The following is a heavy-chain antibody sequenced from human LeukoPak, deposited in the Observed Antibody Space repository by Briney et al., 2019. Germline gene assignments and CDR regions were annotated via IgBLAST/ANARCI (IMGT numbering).Heavy chain of an antibody. CDR1: GYSINSGYY. V-gene: IGHV4-38-2*02. D-gene: IGHD3-10*01. CDR2: IYHNGST. Sequence: SETLSLTCTVSGYSINSGYYWGWIRQPPGKGLDWIGNIYHNGSTYYNPSLKSRVTISVDTSKNQFSLKLSSVTAADTALYYCARGLYYYGSGYDTFDIWGQGTMVTVSS. CDR3: ARGLYYYGSGYDTFDI. J-gene: IGHJ3*02.